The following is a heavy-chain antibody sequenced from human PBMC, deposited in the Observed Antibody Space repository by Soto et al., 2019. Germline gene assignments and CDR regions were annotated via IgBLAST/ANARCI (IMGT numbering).Heavy chain of an antibody. CDR1: GGSISSTYW. CDR3: ASYNWNANWFDP. V-gene: IGHV4-4*02. Sequence: SETLSLTCAVSGGSISSTYWLNWVRQPPGKGLEWIGEIYHSGSTYYNPSLKSRVTISVDRSKNQFSLKLSSVTAADTAVYYCASYNWNANWFDPWGQGTLVTVSS. D-gene: IGHD1-20*01. CDR2: IYHSGST. J-gene: IGHJ5*02.